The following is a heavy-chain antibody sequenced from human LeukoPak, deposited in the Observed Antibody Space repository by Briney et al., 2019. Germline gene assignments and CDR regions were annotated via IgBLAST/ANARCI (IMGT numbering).Heavy chain of an antibody. V-gene: IGHV3-30-3*01. CDR2: ISHDGSNK. CDR1: GFTFSSCA. CDR3: ARDEEASIAAAGDYSYGMDV. D-gene: IGHD6-13*01. Sequence: PGGSLRLSCAASGFTFSSCAMHWVRQAPGKGLEWVGVISHDGSNKYYADSVKGRFTISRDKSKNTLNMQMSSLRAEDTAVYYCARDEEASIAAAGDYSYGMDVWGQGPTVTVS. J-gene: IGHJ6*02.